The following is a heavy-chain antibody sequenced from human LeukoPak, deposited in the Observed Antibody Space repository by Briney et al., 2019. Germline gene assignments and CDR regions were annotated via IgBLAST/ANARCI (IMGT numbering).Heavy chain of an antibody. V-gene: IGHV1-8*02. Sequence: ASVKVXXKXXXXTFSSYDINWVRQATGQGLEWMGWMNPNSGNTAYAQKFQGRVTMSRDTSISTAYMELSSLRSEDTAVYYCARLPKYSRPLDYWGQGTLVTVSS. CDR1: XXTFSSYD. CDR3: ARLPKYSRPLDY. D-gene: IGHD6-6*01. J-gene: IGHJ4*02. CDR2: MNPNSGNT.